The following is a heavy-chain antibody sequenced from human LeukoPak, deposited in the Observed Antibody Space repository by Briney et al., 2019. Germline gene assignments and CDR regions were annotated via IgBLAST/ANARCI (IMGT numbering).Heavy chain of an antibody. CDR3: ARGGNSPDY. V-gene: IGHV3-74*01. J-gene: IGHJ4*02. Sequence: TGGSLRLSCAASGFTFSSYWMHWVRQAPGKGLVCVSRINSDGSSTNYADSVKGRFTISRDIAKNTLYLQMNSLRAEDTAVYYCARGGNSPDYWGQGTLVTVSS. D-gene: IGHD4-11*01. CDR2: INSDGSST. CDR1: GFTFSSYW.